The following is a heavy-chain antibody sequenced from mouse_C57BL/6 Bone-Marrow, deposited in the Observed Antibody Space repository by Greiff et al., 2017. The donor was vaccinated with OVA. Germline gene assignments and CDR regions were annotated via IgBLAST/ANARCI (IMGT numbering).Heavy chain of an antibody. V-gene: IGHV1-62-2*01. Sequence: QVHVKQSGAELVKPGASVKLSCKASGYTFTEYTIHWVKQRSGQGLEWIGWFYPGSGSIKYNEKFKDKATLTADKSSSTVYMELSRLTSEDSAVYFCARHERGYYSNPYFDYWGQGTTLTVSS. CDR2: FYPGSGSI. D-gene: IGHD2-5*01. CDR1: GYTFTEYT. CDR3: ARHERGYYSNPYFDY. J-gene: IGHJ2*01.